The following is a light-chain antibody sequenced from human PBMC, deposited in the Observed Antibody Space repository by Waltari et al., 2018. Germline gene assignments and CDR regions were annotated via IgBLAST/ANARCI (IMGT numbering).Light chain of an antibody. CDR1: STDIGGYDY. CDR2: DVS. V-gene: IGLV2-14*03. Sequence: QSALTQSVSVSGSPGQSITISCTGTSTDIGGYDYVSWYQQHPGKAPKLMIYDVSNRPSGVSNRFSGSKSGNTASLTISGLQAEDEADYYCSSYTSSSTLGVFGGGTKLTVL. J-gene: IGLJ2*01. CDR3: SSYTSSSTLGV.